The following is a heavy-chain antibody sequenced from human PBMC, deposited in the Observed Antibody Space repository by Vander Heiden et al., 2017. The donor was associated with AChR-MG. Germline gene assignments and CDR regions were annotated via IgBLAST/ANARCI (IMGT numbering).Heavy chain of an antibody. V-gene: IGHV1-69*06. Sequence: QLVQSGAEVKKPGSSVQVSCKASGGTFSSYATSWGRQAPGQGLEWMGGIIPIFGTANYAQKFQGRVTITADKSTSTAYMELSSLRSEDTAVYYCARGGGNRYYYYMDVWGKGTTVTVSS. D-gene: IGHD2-15*01. CDR1: GGTFSSYA. CDR3: ARGGGNRYYYYMDV. J-gene: IGHJ6*03. CDR2: IIPIFGTA.